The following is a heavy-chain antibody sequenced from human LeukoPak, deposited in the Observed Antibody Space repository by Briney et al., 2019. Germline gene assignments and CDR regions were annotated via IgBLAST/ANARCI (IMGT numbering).Heavy chain of an antibody. CDR1: GGSISSNY. Sequence: SETLSLTCTVSGGSISSNYWSWIRQPPGKGLEWIGYIYYSGSTNYNPSLKSRVTISVDTSKNQFSLKLSSVTAADTAVYYRARVITGGIAAAGSAFDIWGQGTMVTVSS. J-gene: IGHJ3*02. V-gene: IGHV4-59*01. CDR2: IYYSGST. D-gene: IGHD6-13*01. CDR3: ARVITGGIAAAGSAFDI.